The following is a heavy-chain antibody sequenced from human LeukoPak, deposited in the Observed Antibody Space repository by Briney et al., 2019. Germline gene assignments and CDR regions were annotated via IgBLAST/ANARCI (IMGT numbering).Heavy chain of an antibody. CDR2: IYPADSDT. D-gene: IGHD3-22*01. J-gene: IGHJ3*02. CDR3: ARRGVDSSGYNDAFDI. Sequence: GESLKISCRVSGYSFTSYWIGWVSQMPGKGLEWMGIIYPADSDTTYSPSFQGQVTISADKSISTAYLQWSSLKASDTAMYYCARRGVDSSGYNDAFDIWGQGTMVTVSS. CDR1: GYSFTSYW. V-gene: IGHV5-51*01.